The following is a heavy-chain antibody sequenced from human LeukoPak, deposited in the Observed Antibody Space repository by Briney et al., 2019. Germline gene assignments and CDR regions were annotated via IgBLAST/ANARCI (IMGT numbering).Heavy chain of an antibody. CDR2: INPNSGGT. D-gene: IGHD3-10*01. CDR3: ARVQRTTYGSGSFIDY. J-gene: IGHJ4*02. V-gene: IGHV1-2*02. CDR1: GYSFTSYG. Sequence: GASVKVSCKASGYSFTSYGISWVRQAPGQGLEWMGWINPNSGGTNYAQKFQGRVTMTRDTSISTAYMELSRLRSDDTAVYYCARVQRTTYGSGSFIDYWGQGTLVTVSS.